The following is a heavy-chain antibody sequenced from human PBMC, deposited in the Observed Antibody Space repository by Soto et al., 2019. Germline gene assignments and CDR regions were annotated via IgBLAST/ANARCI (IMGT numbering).Heavy chain of an antibody. V-gene: IGHV3-30*03. Sequence: GWSLRLSCAASGFTFSDYGMHWVRQAPGKGLEWVAFISYDGTYEYYVDSVKGRFAISRDNAKKTLFLQMNSLRADETALYYCARDSDKYSSSAGYGYWGQGTLVTGSS. J-gene: IGHJ4*02. CDR3: ARDSDKYSSSAGYGY. CDR2: ISYDGTYE. D-gene: IGHD6-6*01. CDR1: GFTFSDYG.